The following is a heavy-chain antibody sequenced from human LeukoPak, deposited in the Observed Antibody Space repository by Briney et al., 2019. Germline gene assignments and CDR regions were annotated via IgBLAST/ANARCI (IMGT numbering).Heavy chain of an antibody. CDR1: GFTFSDYY. J-gene: IGHJ5*02. D-gene: IGHD6-13*01. CDR3: ARAIAAAGTLEYNWFDP. V-gene: IGHV3-11*01. CDR2: ISSSGSTI. Sequence: GGSLRLSCAASGFTFSDYYMSWIRQAPGKGLEWVSYISSSGSTIYYADSVKGRFTISRDNSKNTLYLQMNSLRAEDTAVYYCARAIAAAGTLEYNWFDPWGQGTLVTVSS.